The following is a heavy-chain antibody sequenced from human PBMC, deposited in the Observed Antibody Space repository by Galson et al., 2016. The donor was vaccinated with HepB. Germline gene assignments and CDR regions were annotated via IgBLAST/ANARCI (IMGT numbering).Heavy chain of an antibody. J-gene: IGHJ4*02. V-gene: IGHV4-39*01. Sequence: CTVSGGSLSNTTYYWGWIRQPPGKGLEWIGSIYYSGTTYNNPSLKNRVTMSVDTSRNQFSLSLTSVTAADTAVYYCARQSVLTGGIFLWFELIDNWGPGTLVTVSS. D-gene: IGHD3-10*01. CDR1: GGSLSNTTYY. CDR3: ARQSVLTGGIFLWFELIDN. CDR2: IYYSGTT.